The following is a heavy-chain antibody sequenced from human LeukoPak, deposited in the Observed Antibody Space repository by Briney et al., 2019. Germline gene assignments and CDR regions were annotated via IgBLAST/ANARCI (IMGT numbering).Heavy chain of an antibody. Sequence: PGGSLRLSCAASGFTFSSYWMSWVRQAPGKGLEWVSAISANGVDTFYAPSVKGRFTISRDNSKNTLYLQMNSLRAEDTAVYYCAKGIMAAAGFDYWGQGTLVTVSS. CDR1: GFTFSSYW. CDR2: ISANGVDT. J-gene: IGHJ4*02. CDR3: AKGIMAAAGFDY. D-gene: IGHD6-13*01. V-gene: IGHV3-23*01.